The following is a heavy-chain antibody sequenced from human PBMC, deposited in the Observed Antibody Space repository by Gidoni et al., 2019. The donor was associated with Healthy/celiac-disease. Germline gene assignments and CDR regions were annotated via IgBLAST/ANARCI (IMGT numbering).Heavy chain of an antibody. V-gene: IGHV3-30*18. D-gene: IGHD3-3*01. CDR3: AKDKNWYDFWSGYHDIQRSYYYYGMDV. J-gene: IGHJ6*02. CDR1: GFTFSSSG. Sequence: QVQLVESGGGVVQPGRSLRPSCAASGFTFSSSGMHWVRQAPGKGLERVAVISYDGSNKYYADSVKGRFTISRDNSKNTLYLQMNSLRAEDTAVYYCAKDKNWYDFWSGYHDIQRSYYYYGMDVWGQGTTVTVSS. CDR2: ISYDGSNK.